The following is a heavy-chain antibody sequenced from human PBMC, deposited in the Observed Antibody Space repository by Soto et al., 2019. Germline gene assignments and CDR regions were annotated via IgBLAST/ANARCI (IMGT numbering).Heavy chain of an antibody. CDR2: ISYDGSNK. V-gene: IGHV3-30-3*01. CDR3: ARDPLWGTAMVLWYFDL. J-gene: IGHJ2*01. Sequence: QVQLVESGGGVVQPGRSLRLSCAASGFSFNSYAMLWVRQAPGKGLEWVAIISYDGSNKYYADSVKGRFTISRDNSKNTLYLQMNSLRAEDTAVYYCARDPLWGTAMVLWYFDLWGRGTLVTVSS. CDR1: GFSFNSYA. D-gene: IGHD5-18*01.